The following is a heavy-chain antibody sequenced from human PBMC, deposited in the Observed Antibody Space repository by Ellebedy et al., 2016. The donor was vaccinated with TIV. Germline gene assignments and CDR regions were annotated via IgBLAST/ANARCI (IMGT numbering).Heavy chain of an antibody. V-gene: IGHV3-7*03. J-gene: IGHJ4*02. CDR2: IKPDGSAK. Sequence: GESLKTSCAASGFTFSAHWMSWVRQTPGKGLEWVANIKPDGSAKVNVDFVRGRFTISRDNTKNSLYLEMNSLGSEDTALYYCARGSRESDYWGQGTLVTVSS. CDR1: GFTFSAHW. D-gene: IGHD3-10*01. CDR3: ARGSRESDY.